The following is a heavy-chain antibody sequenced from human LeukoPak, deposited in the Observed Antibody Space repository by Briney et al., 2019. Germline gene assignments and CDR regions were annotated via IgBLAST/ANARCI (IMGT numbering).Heavy chain of an antibody. Sequence: SETLSLTCTVSGGSISSSTYHWAWIRQPPGKGLEWIGSVYYTGRTYYNPSLKSRVTISLDTSKNQFSLKLSSVTAADTAVYYCATDSGWYGGQRFDYWGQGTLVTVSS. V-gene: IGHV4-39*07. CDR2: VYYTGRT. CDR1: GGSISSSTYH. CDR3: ATDSGWYGGQRFDY. D-gene: IGHD6-19*01. J-gene: IGHJ4*02.